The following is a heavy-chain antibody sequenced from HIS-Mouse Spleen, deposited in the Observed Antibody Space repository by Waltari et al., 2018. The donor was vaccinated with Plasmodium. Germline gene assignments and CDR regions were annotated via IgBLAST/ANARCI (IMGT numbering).Heavy chain of an antibody. CDR3: ARLRYSYGYFDY. D-gene: IGHD5-18*01. V-gene: IGHV4-59*08. CDR2: IYYSGST. CDR1: GGSLSSYY. Sequence: QVQLQESGPGLVKPSETLSLTCTFSGGSLSSYYWSCIRQPPGKGLEWIGYIYYSGSTNYNPSLKSRVTISVDTSKNQFSLKLSSVTAADTAVYYCARLRYSYGYFDYWGQGTLVTVSS. J-gene: IGHJ4*02.